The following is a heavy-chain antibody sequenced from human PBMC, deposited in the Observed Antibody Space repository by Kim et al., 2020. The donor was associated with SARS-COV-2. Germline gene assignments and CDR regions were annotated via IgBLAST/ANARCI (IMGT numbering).Heavy chain of an antibody. V-gene: IGHV6-1*01. CDR2: TYYRSKWYN. J-gene: IGHJ6*02. CDR3: AKDKEDPYSSRGYSKNLYYYGMDV. D-gene: IGHD6-13*01. Sequence: SQTLSLTCAIYGDSVSSNSAAWNWNRQSPSRGLERMGSTYYRSKWYNDYAVSVKSRITINPETSKKQFSLQLNSVTPEDTAVYYCAKDKEDPYSSRGYSKNLYYYGMDVWGQGTTVTVSS. CDR1: GDSVSSNSAA.